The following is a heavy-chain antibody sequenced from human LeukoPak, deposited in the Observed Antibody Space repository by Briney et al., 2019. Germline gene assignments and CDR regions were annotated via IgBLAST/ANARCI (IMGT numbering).Heavy chain of an antibody. D-gene: IGHD3-10*01. J-gene: IGHJ4*02. CDR1: GFTFSSYW. V-gene: IGHV3-23*01. Sequence: PGGSLRLSCAASGFTFSSYWMSWVRQAPGKGLEWVSSIFPSGGEIHYADSVRGRFTISRDNSKSTLSLQMNSLRAEDTAVYYCARGEYGSGSYHIDYWGQGTLVTVSS. CDR3: ARGEYGSGSYHIDY. CDR2: IFPSGGEI.